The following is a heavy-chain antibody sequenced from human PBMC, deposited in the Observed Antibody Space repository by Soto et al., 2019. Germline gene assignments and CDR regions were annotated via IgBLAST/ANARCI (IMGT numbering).Heavy chain of an antibody. J-gene: IGHJ4*02. Sequence: GGSLRLSCTASGFIVSDTYVNWVRQAPGKGLEWVSVISNRGDTHYADSVRGRFSLSRDISDNTLHLQMNNLRVEDTAVYYCARDRSWLAVADNTFLFDYWGQGTLVTVSS. V-gene: IGHV3-66*01. D-gene: IGHD6-19*01. CDR1: GFIVSDTY. CDR3: ARDRSWLAVADNTFLFDY. CDR2: ISNRGDT.